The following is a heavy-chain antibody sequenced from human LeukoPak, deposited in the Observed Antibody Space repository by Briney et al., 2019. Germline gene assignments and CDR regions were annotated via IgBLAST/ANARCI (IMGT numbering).Heavy chain of an antibody. D-gene: IGHD6-19*01. J-gene: IGHJ4*02. Sequence: GGSLRLSCAASGFTVSSNYMIWVRQAPGKGLEWVSVIYSGGTTYYADSVQGRFTISRDNSKNTVYLQMNSLRAEDTAVYYCAKGTTPIAVAGYFDYWGQGTLVTVSS. V-gene: IGHV3-53*01. CDR3: AKGTTPIAVAGYFDY. CDR1: GFTVSSNY. CDR2: IYSGGTT.